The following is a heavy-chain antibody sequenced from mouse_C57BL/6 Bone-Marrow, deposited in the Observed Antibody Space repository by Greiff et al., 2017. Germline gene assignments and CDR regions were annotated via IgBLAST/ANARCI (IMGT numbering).Heavy chain of an antibody. CDR3: VRQQLRLRGWFAY. V-gene: IGHV10-1*01. Sequence: EVQVVESGGGLVQPKGSLKLSCAASGFSFNTYAMNWVRQAPGKGLEWVARIRSKSNNYATYYADSVKDRFTISRDDSESMLYLQMNNLKTEDTAMYYGVRQQLRLRGWFAYWGQGTLVTVSA. CDR1: GFSFNTYA. CDR2: IRSKSNNYAT. J-gene: IGHJ3*01. D-gene: IGHD3-2*02.